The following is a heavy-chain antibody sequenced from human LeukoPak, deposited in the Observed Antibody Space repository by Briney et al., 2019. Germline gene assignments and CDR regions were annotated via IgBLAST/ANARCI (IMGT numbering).Heavy chain of an antibody. J-gene: IGHJ4*02. Sequence: PGGSLRLSCVVSGFTFSSYAMNWVRQAPGKGLEWVSYISSSGSTIYYAASVKGRFTISRDNTKDFAYLQMNSPRADDTAVYYCARDSTCEFRSGCYYFDYWGPGTLVTVSS. CDR3: ARDSTCEFRSGCYYFDY. CDR1: GFTFSSYA. V-gene: IGHV3-48*03. CDR2: ISSSGSTI. D-gene: IGHD3-3*01.